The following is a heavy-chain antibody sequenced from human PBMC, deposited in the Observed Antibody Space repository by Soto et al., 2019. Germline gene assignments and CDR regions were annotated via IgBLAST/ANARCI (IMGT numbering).Heavy chain of an antibody. Sequence: VASVKVSCKASGGTFSSYAISWVRQAPGQGLESMGGIIPIFGTANYAQKFQGRVTITADESTSTAYMELSSLRSEDTAVYYCAALGYYSGGSCYPYYYYGMDVWGQGTTVTVSS. CDR2: IIPIFGTA. V-gene: IGHV1-69*13. CDR3: AALGYYSGGSCYPYYYYGMDV. CDR1: GGTFSSYA. J-gene: IGHJ6*02. D-gene: IGHD2-15*01.